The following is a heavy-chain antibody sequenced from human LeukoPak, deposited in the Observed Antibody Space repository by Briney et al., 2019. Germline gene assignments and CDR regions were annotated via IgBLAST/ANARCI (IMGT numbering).Heavy chain of an antibody. V-gene: IGHV3-30*03. CDR2: ISYDGSNK. CDR1: GFTFSSYG. Sequence: GGSLRLSCAASGFTFSSYGMHWVRQAPGKGLEWVAVISYDGSNKYYADSVKGRFTISRDNSKNTLYLQMNSLRAEDTAVYYCTRDGYADSATDAFDVWGQGTMVTVSS. J-gene: IGHJ3*01. D-gene: IGHD4-17*01. CDR3: TRDGYADSATDAFDV.